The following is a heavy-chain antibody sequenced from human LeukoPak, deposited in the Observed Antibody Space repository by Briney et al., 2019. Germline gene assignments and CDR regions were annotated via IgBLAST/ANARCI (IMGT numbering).Heavy chain of an antibody. CDR2: INHSGST. CDR3: ARANPNAGYSSRWYVDC. CDR1: GGSFSGYY. V-gene: IGHV4-34*01. J-gene: IGHJ4*02. D-gene: IGHD6-19*01. Sequence: SETLSLTCAVYGGSFSGYYWSWVRQAPGKGLEWIGEINHSGSTNYNPSLKSRVTISVDTSKNQFSLKLSSVTAADTAVYYCARANPNAGYSSRWYVDCWGQGTLVTVSS.